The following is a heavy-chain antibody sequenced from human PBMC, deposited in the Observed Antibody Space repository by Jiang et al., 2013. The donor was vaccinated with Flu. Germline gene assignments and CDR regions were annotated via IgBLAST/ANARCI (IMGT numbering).Heavy chain of an antibody. CDR1: YA. CDR3: AKQGDYYDIGGMDV. V-gene: IGHV3-23*01. Sequence: YAMSWVRQAPGKGLEWVSAISGSGGSTYYADSVKGRFTISRDNSKNTLYLQMNSLRAEDTAVYYCAKQGDYYDIGGMDVWGQGTTVTVSS. J-gene: IGHJ6*02. CDR2: ISGSGGST. D-gene: IGHD3-22*01.